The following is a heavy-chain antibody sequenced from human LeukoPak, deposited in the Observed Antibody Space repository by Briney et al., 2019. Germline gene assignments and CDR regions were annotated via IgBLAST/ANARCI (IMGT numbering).Heavy chain of an antibody. J-gene: IGHJ6*02. Sequence: GGSLRLSCAASGFTFSSYSMNWVRQAPGKGLEWVSSISSSRSYIYYADSVEGRFTISRDNAKNSLYLQMNSLRADDTAVYYCARDGLVYYDSSGYYYGPYYYYGMDVWGQGTTVTVSS. V-gene: IGHV3-21*01. CDR3: ARDGLVYYDSSGYYYGPYYYYGMDV. CDR2: ISSSRSYI. CDR1: GFTFSSYS. D-gene: IGHD3-22*01.